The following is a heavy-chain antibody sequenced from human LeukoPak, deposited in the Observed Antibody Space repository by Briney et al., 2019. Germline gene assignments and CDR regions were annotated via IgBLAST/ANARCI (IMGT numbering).Heavy chain of an antibody. J-gene: IGHJ4*02. V-gene: IGHV1-69-2*01. CDR2: VDPEDGET. CDR3: ATVTPTTSN. D-gene: IGHD1-14*01. CDR1: GYTFTDYY. Sequence: ASVKVSRKASGYTFTDYYIHWVQQAPGKGLEWMGRVDPEDGETIYAENFQGRVTITADTSTDTANMELSSLRFEATAVYYCATVTPTTSNWGQGTLVTVSS.